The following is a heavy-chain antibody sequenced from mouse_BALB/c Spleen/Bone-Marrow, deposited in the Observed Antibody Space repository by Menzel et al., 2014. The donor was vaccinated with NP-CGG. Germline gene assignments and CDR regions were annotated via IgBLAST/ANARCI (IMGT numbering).Heavy chain of an antibody. CDR2: IAPGSGST. CDR3: ARGISYGNYVYAMDY. CDR1: GYTFTNYW. J-gene: IGHJ4*01. V-gene: IGHV1S41*01. D-gene: IGHD2-1*01. Sequence: DLVKPGASVKLSCKASGYTFTNYWINWIKQRPGQGLEWIGRIAPGSGSTYYNEMFKGKATLTVDTSSSTAYIQLSSLSSEYSAVYFCARGISYGNYVYAMDYWGQGTSVTVSS.